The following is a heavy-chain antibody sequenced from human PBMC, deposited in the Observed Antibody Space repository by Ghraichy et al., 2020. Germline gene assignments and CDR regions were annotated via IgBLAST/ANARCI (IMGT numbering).Heavy chain of an antibody. CDR1: GGTLRNSS. Sequence: SQTLSLTCTDRGGTLRNSSTFCDLVCRRLLLEWIGYIYYSGSTNYNPSLKSRVTISVDTSKNQFSLKLSSVTAADTAVYYCARDGLYWYFDLWGRGTLVTVST. J-gene: IGHJ2*01. CDR3: ARDGLYWYFDL. V-gene: IGHV4-59*01. CDR2: IYYSGST.